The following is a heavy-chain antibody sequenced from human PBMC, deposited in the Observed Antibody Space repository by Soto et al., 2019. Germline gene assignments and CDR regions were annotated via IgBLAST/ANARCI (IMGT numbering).Heavy chain of an antibody. CDR3: ASGTLAAAGTYYYYGMDV. CDR2: IWYDGSNK. V-gene: IGHV3-33*01. CDR1: GFTFSSYG. J-gene: IGHJ6*02. Sequence: GGSLRLSCAASGFTFSSYGMHWVRQAPGKGLEWVAVIWYDGSNKYYADSVKGRFTISRDNSKNTLYLQMNSLRAEDTAVYYCASGTLAAAGTYYYYGMDVWGQGTTVTVSS. D-gene: IGHD6-13*01.